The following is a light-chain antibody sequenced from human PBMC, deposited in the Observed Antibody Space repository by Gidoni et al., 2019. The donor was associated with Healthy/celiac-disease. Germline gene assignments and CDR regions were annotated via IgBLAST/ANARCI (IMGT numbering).Light chain of an antibody. Sequence: DIVMTQSPDSLAVSLGERATINCKSSQHVLYSSNNKNYLAWYQQKPGQPPKLLIYWASTRESGVPDRFSGSGSGTDFTLTISSLQAEDVAVYYCQQYYSTPRTFGGXTKVEIK. CDR1: QHVLYSSNNKNY. CDR3: QQYYSTPRT. CDR2: WAS. V-gene: IGKV4-1*01. J-gene: IGKJ4*01.